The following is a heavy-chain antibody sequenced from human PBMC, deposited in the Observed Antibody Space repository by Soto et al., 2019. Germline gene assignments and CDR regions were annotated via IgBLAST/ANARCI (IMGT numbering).Heavy chain of an antibody. V-gene: IGHV3-30*15. CDR2: ISHDGSIT. J-gene: IGHJ6*03. Sequence: QVQLVESGGGVVEPGRSLRLSCAASGFTFSSYAMHWVRQAPGKGLEWVAVISHDGSITYYSDSVKGRFTMSRDNSNNTLCLQMSSLRSEDTAIYYCAKDEYWESHFYYFMDLWGRGTAVTVSS. D-gene: IGHD1-26*01. CDR1: GFTFSSYA. CDR3: AKDEYWESHFYYFMDL.